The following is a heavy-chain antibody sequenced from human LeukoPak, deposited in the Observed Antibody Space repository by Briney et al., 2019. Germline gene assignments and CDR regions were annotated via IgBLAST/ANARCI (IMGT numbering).Heavy chain of an antibody. CDR3: AREKDSYDFWSGYNWFDP. D-gene: IGHD3-3*01. J-gene: IGHJ5*02. CDR2: IIPILGIA. Sequence: ASVKVSCKASAGTFSSYTISWVRQAPGQGLEWMGRIIPILGIANYAQKFQGRVTVTADKSTSTAYMELSSLRSEDTAVYYCAREKDSYDFWSGYNWFDPWGQGTLVTVSS. V-gene: IGHV1-69*04. CDR1: AGTFSSYT.